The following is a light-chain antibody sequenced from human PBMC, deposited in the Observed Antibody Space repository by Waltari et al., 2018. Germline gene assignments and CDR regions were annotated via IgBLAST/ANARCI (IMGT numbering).Light chain of an antibody. CDR3: QQLNSYPIT. CDR1: QGISSY. CDR2: AAS. J-gene: IGKJ5*01. Sequence: DIQLTQSPSFLSASVGDRVTITCRASQGISSYLGWYQQKPGKAPKLLIYAASTLQGGVPSRFSGSGSGTVFTLTISSLQPEDSATYYCQQLNSYPITFGQGTRVESK. V-gene: IGKV1-9*01.